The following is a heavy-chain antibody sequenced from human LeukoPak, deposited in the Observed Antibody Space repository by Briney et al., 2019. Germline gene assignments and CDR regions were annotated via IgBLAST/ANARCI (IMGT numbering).Heavy chain of an antibody. J-gene: IGHJ5*02. CDR1: GFTFSNYA. V-gene: IGHV3-23*01. CDR2: ISTSGHRT. Sequence: GGSLRLSCAASGFTFSNYAMNWVRQAPGKGLEWVSAISTSGHRTYYADSVKGRFTISRDNSKNTLYLQMNSLRVEDTAVYSCAKVPSQGSIYSWINWFDPWGQGTLVTVSS. CDR3: AKVPSQGSIYSWINWFDP. D-gene: IGHD1-26*01.